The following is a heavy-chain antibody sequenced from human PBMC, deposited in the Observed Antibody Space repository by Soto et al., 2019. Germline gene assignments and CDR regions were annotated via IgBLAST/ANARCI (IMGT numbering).Heavy chain of an antibody. J-gene: IGHJ1*01. D-gene: IGHD6-13*01. CDR1: GFTFSSYG. V-gene: IGHV3-33*08. CDR2: IWYDGSNK. CDR3: ARNPQYSSSCYPPVG. Sequence: GGSLRLSCAASGFTFSSYGMHWVRQAPGKGLEWVAVIWYDGSNKYYADSVKGRFTISRDNSKNTLYLQMNSLRAEDTAVYYCARNPQYSSSCYPPVGWGQGTLVTVSS.